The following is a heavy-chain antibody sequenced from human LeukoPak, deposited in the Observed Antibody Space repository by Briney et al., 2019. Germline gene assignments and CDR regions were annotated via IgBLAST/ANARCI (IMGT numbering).Heavy chain of an antibody. CDR3: AKSIGDRGDY. J-gene: IGHJ4*02. Sequence: GGSLRLSCAVSGFTFSSYAMSWVRQAPGKGLEWVSGISGSGGSTYYADSVKGRFTISRDNFKKTLYMQMNSLRAEDTAVYYCAKSIGDRGDYWGQGTLVTVSS. CDR2: ISGSGGST. V-gene: IGHV3-23*01. CDR1: GFTFSSYA. D-gene: IGHD3-10*01.